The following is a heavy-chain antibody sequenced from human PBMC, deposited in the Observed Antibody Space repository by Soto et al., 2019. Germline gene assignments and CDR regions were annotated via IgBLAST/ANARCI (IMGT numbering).Heavy chain of an antibody. Sequence: ASVKVSCKASGYTFTGYYMHWVRQAPGQGLEWMGWINPNSGGTNYAQKFQGWVTMTRDTSISTAYMELSRLRSDDTAVYYCARAPSALRYFDWSYDAFDIWGQGTMVTVSS. J-gene: IGHJ3*02. CDR3: ARAPSALRYFDWSYDAFDI. CDR1: GYTFTGYY. CDR2: INPNSGGT. V-gene: IGHV1-2*04. D-gene: IGHD3-9*01.